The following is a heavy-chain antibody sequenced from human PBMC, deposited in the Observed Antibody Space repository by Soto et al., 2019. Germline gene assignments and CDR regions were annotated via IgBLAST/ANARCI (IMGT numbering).Heavy chain of an antibody. V-gene: IGHV3-74*01. CDR2: INSDGSST. Sequence: GGSLSLSCAASGFPFSSYWMHWVRQAPGKGLVWVSRINSDGSSTSYADSVKGRFTISRDNAKNTLYLQMNSLRAEDTAVYYCARDGEIAAAGNSMDVWGKGTKVTVSS. J-gene: IGHJ6*03. CDR3: ARDGEIAAAGNSMDV. CDR1: GFPFSSYW. D-gene: IGHD6-13*01.